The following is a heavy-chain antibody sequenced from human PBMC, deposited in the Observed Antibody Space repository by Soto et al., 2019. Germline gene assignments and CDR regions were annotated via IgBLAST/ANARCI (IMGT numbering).Heavy chain of an antibody. J-gene: IGHJ3*02. CDR2: ISGSGSTI. V-gene: IGHV3-11*01. CDR1: GFTFSDYY. D-gene: IGHD4-4*01. Sequence: PGGSLRLSCAASGFTFSDYYMGRIRQAPGKGLEWVSYISGSGSTIYYADSVKGRFTISRDNAKNSLYLQMNTLRAEDTAVYYCARALKQYGAFDIWGQGTMVTVSS. CDR3: ARALKQYGAFDI.